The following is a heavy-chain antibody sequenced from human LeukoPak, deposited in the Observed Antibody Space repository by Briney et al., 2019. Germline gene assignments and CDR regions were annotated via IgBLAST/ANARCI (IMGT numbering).Heavy chain of an antibody. CDR1: GFSLSTAGVG. J-gene: IGHJ4*02. CDR3: AHRGDFSDNSLYYHYAALVN. D-gene: IGHD3-22*01. Sequence: SGPTLVKPTQTLTPTCTFYGFSLSTAGVGVGWIRQPPGKALEWLALIFWDGDSRYSPSLERRLTITKDTSKNQVVLTMTNMDPVDTGTYYCAHRGDFSDNSLYYHYAALVNWGQGTLVTVSS. V-gene: IGHV2-5*02. CDR2: IFWDGDS.